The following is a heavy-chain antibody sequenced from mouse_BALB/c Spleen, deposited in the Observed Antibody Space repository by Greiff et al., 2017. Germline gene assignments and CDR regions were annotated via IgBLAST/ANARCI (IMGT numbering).Heavy chain of an antibody. CDR3: ARDYYGSSGFDY. D-gene: IGHD1-1*01. CDR2: ISYSGST. J-gene: IGHJ2*01. Sequence: EVKVVESGPSLVKPSQTLSLTCSVTGDSITSGYWNWIRKFPGNKLEYMGYISYSGSTYYNPSLKSRISITRDTSKNQYYLQLNSVTTEDTATYYCARDYYGSSGFDYWGQGTTLTVSS. CDR1: GDSITSGY. V-gene: IGHV3-8*02.